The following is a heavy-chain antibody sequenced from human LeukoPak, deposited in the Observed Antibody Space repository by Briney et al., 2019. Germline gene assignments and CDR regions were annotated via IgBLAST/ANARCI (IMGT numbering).Heavy chain of an antibody. CDR2: IYYSGST. Sequence: SETLSLTCTVSGGSISSGDYYWSWIRQPPGKGLEWIVYIYYSGSTYYNPSLKSRVTISVDTSKNQFSLKLSSVTAADTAVYYCARSYYYGSGSYNYYYYYGMDVWGQGTTVTVSS. J-gene: IGHJ6*02. CDR1: GGSISSGDYY. V-gene: IGHV4-30-4*01. D-gene: IGHD3-10*01. CDR3: ARSYYYGSGSYNYYYYYGMDV.